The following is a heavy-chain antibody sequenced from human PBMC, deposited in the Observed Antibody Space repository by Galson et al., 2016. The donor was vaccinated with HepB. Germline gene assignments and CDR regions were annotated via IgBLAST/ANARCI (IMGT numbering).Heavy chain of an antibody. J-gene: IGHJ6*02. CDR3: ARRQPQLVRHLNYYVVDV. CDR1: GGSFSDYS. D-gene: IGHD6-13*01. CDR2: INHSGSA. Sequence: SETLSLTCAVNGGSFSDYSWIWIRQPPGKGLEWIGEINHSGSANYSPSLKSRVTLSVAMSQNQFSLNLTSVTAADTAVYFCARRQPQLVRHLNYYVVDVWGQGTTVTVSS. V-gene: IGHV4-34*01.